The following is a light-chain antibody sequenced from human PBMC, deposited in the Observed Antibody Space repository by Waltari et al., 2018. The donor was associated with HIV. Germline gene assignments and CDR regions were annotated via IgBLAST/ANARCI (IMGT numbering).Light chain of an antibody. J-gene: IGLJ1*01. CDR2: EVS. CDR3: SSYTTGSTLVV. V-gene: IGLV2-14*01. CDR1: SSDVGGYHY. Sequence: QSALTQPASVSGSPGQSITISCTGTSSDVGGYHYVSWYQQFPGKAPKFMISEVSNRPSGVSDRLSGSKSGNTASLTISGLQAEDEADYCCSSYTTGSTLVVFGTGTKVIVL.